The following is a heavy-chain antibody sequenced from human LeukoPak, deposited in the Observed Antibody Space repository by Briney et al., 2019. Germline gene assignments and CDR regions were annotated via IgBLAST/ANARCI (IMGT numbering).Heavy chain of an antibody. CDR2: ISSSSSYI. Sequence: GGSLRLSCAASGFTFSSYSMNWVRQAPGKGLEWVSSISSSSSYIYYADSVKGRFTISRDNAKNSLYLQMNSLRAEDTAVYYCASAQYGAEFAGAFDIWGQGTMVTVSS. V-gene: IGHV3-21*01. CDR1: GFTFSSYS. J-gene: IGHJ3*02. D-gene: IGHD2-8*01. CDR3: ASAQYGAEFAGAFDI.